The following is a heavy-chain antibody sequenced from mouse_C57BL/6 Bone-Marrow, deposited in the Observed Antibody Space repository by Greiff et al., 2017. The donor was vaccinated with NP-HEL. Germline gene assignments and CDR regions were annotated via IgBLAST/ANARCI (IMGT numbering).Heavy chain of an antibody. CDR2: IDPETGGT. CDR3: TREEELSWFAY. CDR1: GYTFTDYE. Sequence: VQLQQSGAELVRPGASVTLSCKASGYTFTDYEMHWVKQTPVHGLEWIGAIDPETGGTAYNQKFKGKAILTADKSSSTAYMELRSLTSEDSAVYYCTREEELSWFAYWGQGTLVTVSA. J-gene: IGHJ3*01. V-gene: IGHV1-15*01.